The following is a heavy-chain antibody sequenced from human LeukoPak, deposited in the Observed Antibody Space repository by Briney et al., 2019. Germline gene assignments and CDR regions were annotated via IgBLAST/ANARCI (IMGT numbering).Heavy chain of an antibody. D-gene: IGHD3-22*01. Sequence: GGSLRLSCAASGFTFSSYAMHWVRQAPGKGLEWVAVISYDGSNKYYADSVKGRFTISRDNSKNTLYLQMNSLRAEDTAVYYCAKDGYYYDSSGYMDHYFDYWGQGTLVTVSS. V-gene: IGHV3-30*04. CDR2: ISYDGSNK. CDR3: AKDGYYYDSSGYMDHYFDY. CDR1: GFTFSSYA. J-gene: IGHJ4*02.